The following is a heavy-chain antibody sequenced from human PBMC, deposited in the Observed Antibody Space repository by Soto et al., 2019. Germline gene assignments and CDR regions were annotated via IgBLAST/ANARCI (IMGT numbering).Heavy chain of an antibody. CDR3: ARQSVMNWFDP. Sequence: QLQLQESGPGLVEPSETLSLTCTVSGGSTGSLAYYWAWIRQPPGRGLEWIGSIYYSGSIYHNPSLKSRVTMSVDTSKYHVSLNMTSVTAADTAIYYCARQSVMNWFDPWGQGTLVTVAS. D-gene: IGHD2-8*01. CDR2: IYYSGSI. CDR1: GGSTGSLAYY. V-gene: IGHV4-39*01. J-gene: IGHJ5*02.